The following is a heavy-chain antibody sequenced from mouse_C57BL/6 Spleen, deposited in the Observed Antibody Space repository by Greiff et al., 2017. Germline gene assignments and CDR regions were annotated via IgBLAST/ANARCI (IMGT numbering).Heavy chain of an antibody. V-gene: IGHV1-18*01. CDR3: ARWGTLREEAMDD. J-gene: IGHJ4*01. D-gene: IGHD1-1*01. Sequence: VQLQQSGPELVKPGASVKIPCKASGYTFSDYNMDWVKQSHGKSLEWIGDINPNNGGTIYNQKFKGKATLTVDKSSSTAYMELRSLTSEDTAVYYCARWGTLREEAMDDCGQGTSVTVSS. CDR2: INPNNGGT. CDR1: GYTFSDYN.